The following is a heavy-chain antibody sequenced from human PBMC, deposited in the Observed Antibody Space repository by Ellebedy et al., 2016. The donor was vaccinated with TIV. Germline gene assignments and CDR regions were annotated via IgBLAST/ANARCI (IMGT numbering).Heavy chain of an antibody. D-gene: IGHD3-22*01. Sequence: GESLKISXAASGFTFSSYWMHWVRQAPGKGLVWVSRINSDGSSTSYADSVKGRFTISRDNSKSTVYLEMNRLGPEDTALYYCAREYHSSGKAGIFDVWGLGTMVIVSS. J-gene: IGHJ3*01. CDR2: INSDGSST. V-gene: IGHV3-74*01. CDR3: AREYHSSGKAGIFDV. CDR1: GFTFSSYW.